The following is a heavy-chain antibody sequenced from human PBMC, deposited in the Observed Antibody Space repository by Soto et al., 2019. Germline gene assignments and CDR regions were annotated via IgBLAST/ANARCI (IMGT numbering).Heavy chain of an antibody. J-gene: IGHJ4*02. CDR2: ISAHNGNT. V-gene: IGHV1-18*01. D-gene: IGHD5-18*01. Sequence: QVQLVQSGAEVKKPGASVKVSCKASGYTFTSYGISWVRQAPGQGLEWMGWISAHNGNTKYAHKLQGRVTMTTDTSTITAYMEVRSLRADDTAVYYCARDTAMALPDAWGQGTLVTVSS. CDR3: ARDTAMALPDA. CDR1: GYTFTSYG.